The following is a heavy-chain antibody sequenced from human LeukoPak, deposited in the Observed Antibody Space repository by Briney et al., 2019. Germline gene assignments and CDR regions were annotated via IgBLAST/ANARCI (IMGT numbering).Heavy chain of an antibody. Sequence: SETLSLTCTVSGGSISSSSYYWGWIRQPPGKGLEWIGSIYYSGSTYYNPSLKSRVTISVDTSKNQFSLKLSSVTAADTAVYYCARGMATVVTLFDYWGQGTLVTVSS. CDR3: ARGMATVVTLFDY. V-gene: IGHV4-39*07. CDR2: IYYSGST. J-gene: IGHJ4*02. CDR1: GGSISSSSYY. D-gene: IGHD4-23*01.